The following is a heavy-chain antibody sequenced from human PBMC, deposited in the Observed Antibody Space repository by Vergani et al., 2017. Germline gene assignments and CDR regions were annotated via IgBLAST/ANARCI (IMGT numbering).Heavy chain of an antibody. V-gene: IGHV3-30*03. J-gene: IGHJ1*01. CDR3: ATKSCGTPGCQIGYFRE. D-gene: IGHD1-1*01. Sequence: QVHLVESGGGVVQPGRSLRLSCVVSGFTSSYYGMHWVRQAPGKGLEWVAVISYDGTQTYYADSVKGRFTISRDNSKSTLYLKMNSLRTEDTAVYYCATKSCGTPGCQIGYFREWGQGTLVTVSS. CDR1: GFTSSYYG. CDR2: ISYDGTQT.